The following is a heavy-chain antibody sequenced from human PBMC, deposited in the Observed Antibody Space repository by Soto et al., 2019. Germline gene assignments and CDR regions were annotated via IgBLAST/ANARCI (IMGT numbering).Heavy chain of an antibody. J-gene: IGHJ6*02. CDR3: AKCGGYGKSSWDV. V-gene: IGHV3-23*01. D-gene: IGHD6-25*01. CDR1: GFTFSSYA. CDR2: LSGSGGST. Sequence: EVQLLESGGGLVQPGGSLRLSCAASGFTFSSYAMSWVRQAPGKGLEWVSALSGSGGSTYYADPVKGRVTISRDNSKNTLYLQMNSLRAEDTAVYYCAKCGGYGKSSWDVWFQGTTVTVSS.